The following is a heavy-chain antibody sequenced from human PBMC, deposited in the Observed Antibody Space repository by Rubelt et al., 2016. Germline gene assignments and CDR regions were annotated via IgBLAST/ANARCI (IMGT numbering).Heavy chain of an antibody. J-gene: IGHJ4*02. CDR3: ARDKGGNSLFDY. CDR2: ISSSSSTI. Sequence: EAQLVASGGGLVQPGESLRLSCAASGFTFSSYSMNWVRQAPGKGLEWVSYISSSSSTIYYADSVKGRFTIPRDNARSSLYLQMNSLRGEDTAVYYCARDKGGNSLFDYWGQGALVTVSS. D-gene: IGHD4-23*01. V-gene: IGHV3-48*04. CDR1: GFTFSSYS.